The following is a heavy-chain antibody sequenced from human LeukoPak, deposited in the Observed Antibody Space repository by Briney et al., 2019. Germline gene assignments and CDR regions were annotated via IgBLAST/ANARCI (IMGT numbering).Heavy chain of an antibody. D-gene: IGHD6-13*01. CDR3: ATGSAAAPDY. V-gene: IGHV1-24*01. CDR1: GYTFTSNY. Sequence: ASVKVSCKASGYTFTSNYIHWVRQAPGQGLEWMGGFDPEDGETIYAQKFQGRVTMTEDTSTDTAYMELSSLRSEDTAVYYCATGSAAAPDYWGQGTLVTVSS. CDR2: FDPEDGET. J-gene: IGHJ4*02.